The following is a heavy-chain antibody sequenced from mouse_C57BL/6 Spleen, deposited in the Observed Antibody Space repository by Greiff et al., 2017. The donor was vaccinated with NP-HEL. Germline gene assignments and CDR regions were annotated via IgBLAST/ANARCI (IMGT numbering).Heavy chain of an antibody. CDR3: ARNQLDYGSSDWYFDV. D-gene: IGHD1-1*01. CDR1: GFTFSDYG. V-gene: IGHV5-17*01. J-gene: IGHJ1*03. Sequence: EVQLVESGGGLVKPGGSLKLSCAASGFTFSDYGMHWVRQAPEKGLEWVAYISSGSSAIYYADTVKGRFTISRANAKNTLFLQMTSLRSEDTAMYYCARNQLDYGSSDWYFDVWGTGTTVTVSS. CDR2: ISSGSSAI.